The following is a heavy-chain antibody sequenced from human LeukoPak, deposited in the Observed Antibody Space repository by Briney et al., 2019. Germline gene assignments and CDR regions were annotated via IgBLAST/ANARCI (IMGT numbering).Heavy chain of an antibody. V-gene: IGHV3-30*02. J-gene: IGHJ5*02. CDR3: AKGPVGYCGGGSCYHWFDP. D-gene: IGHD2-15*01. Sequence: GGTLRFSCAASGFTFSNYGMHWLRQAPGKELEWLAFIQYDGSNKDYVDSVKSRFTISRDNSKNTLYLQMNSLRAEDTAVYYCAKGPVGYCGGGSCYHWFDPWGQGTLVTVSS. CDR1: GFTFSNYG. CDR2: IQYDGSNK.